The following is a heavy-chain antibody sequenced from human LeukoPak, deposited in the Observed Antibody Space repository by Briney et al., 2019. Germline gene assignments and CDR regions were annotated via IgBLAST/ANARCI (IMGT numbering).Heavy chain of an antibody. Sequence: PGGSLRLSCAVSGFSFTNFWMSWVRQGPGRGLEWVANIHPEGNEKYHAEPAKGRFTISRDNTKNLLFLQMNGLRVEDTAVYYCARGRAFSGDHWGQGTLVTVSS. CDR1: GFSFTNFW. CDR3: ARGRAFSGDH. CDR2: IHPEGNEK. V-gene: IGHV3-7*04. J-gene: IGHJ4*02.